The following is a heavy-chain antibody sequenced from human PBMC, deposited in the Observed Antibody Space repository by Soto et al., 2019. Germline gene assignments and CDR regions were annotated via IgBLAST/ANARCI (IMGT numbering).Heavy chain of an antibody. J-gene: IGHJ4*02. CDR1: GFPFSSYA. CDR3: AKTPAAGRSQYYFDP. V-gene: IGHV3-23*01. D-gene: IGHD6-25*01. Sequence: GGSLRLSCAASGFPFSSYAMNWVRQTPDKGLEWLSYISDSGSTIHYADSVKGRFTISRDNSKNTVYLQMNSLRAEDTAKYYCAKTPAAGRSQYYFDPWGQGALVTVSS. CDR2: ISDSGSTI.